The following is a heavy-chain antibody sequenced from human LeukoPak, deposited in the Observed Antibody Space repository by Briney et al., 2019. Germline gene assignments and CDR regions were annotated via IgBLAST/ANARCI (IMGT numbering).Heavy chain of an antibody. CDR2: IYYSGST. CDR3: AREIGRIAAAGNLYYFDY. CDR1: GGSISSSSYY. D-gene: IGHD6-13*01. J-gene: IGHJ4*02. V-gene: IGHV4-39*07. Sequence: SETLSLTCTVSGGSISSSSYYWGWIRQPPGKGLEWIGSIYYSGSTYYNPSLKSRVTISVDRSKNQFSLKLSSVTAADTAVYYCAREIGRIAAAGNLYYFDYWGQGTLVTVSS.